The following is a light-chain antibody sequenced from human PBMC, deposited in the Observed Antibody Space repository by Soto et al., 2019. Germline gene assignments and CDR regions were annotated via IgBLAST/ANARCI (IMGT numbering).Light chain of an antibody. CDR1: QGISSY. CDR2: ASS. V-gene: IGKV1-9*01. Sequence: DIQLTQSPSFLSASVGDRVTITCRASQGISSYLAWYQQKPGKAPKLLIYASSTLQSGVPSRFSGSVSGTEFTLTISSLQPEDFVNNYCQQLNSYPTTFGQGTKVEIK. J-gene: IGKJ1*01. CDR3: QQLNSYPTT.